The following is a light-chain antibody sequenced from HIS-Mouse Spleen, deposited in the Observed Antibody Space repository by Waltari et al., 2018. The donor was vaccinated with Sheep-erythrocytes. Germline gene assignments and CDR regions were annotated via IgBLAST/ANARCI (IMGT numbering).Light chain of an antibody. Sequence: QSALTQPASVSGSPGQSITISCTGTSSAVGRYTLASWYQQHPGKAPKLMIYEGSKRPSGVSNRFSGSKSGNTASLTISGLQAEDEADYYCCSYAGSSTPWVFGGGTKLTVL. J-gene: IGLJ3*02. CDR2: EGS. CDR3: CSYAGSSTPWV. CDR1: SSAVGRYTL. V-gene: IGLV2-23*01.